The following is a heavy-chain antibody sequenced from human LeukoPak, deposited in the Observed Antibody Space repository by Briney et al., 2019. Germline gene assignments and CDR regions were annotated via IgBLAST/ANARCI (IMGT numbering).Heavy chain of an antibody. D-gene: IGHD6-13*01. Sequence: SVEVSCKASGGTFSSYAISWVRQAPGQGLEWMGGIIPIFGTANYAQKFQDRVTITADKSTSTAYMELSSLRSEDTAVYYCARVVGLTGYSSSWYSGYYYYMDVWGKGTTVTVSS. CDR3: ARVVGLTGYSSSWYSGYYYYMDV. J-gene: IGHJ6*03. CDR1: GGTFSSYA. CDR2: IIPIFGTA. V-gene: IGHV1-69*06.